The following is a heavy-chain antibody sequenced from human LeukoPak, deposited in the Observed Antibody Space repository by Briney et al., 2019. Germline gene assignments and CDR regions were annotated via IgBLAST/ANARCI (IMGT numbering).Heavy chain of an antibody. CDR2: ISWNSGNR. J-gene: IGHJ4*02. Sequence: GGSLRLSCTASGFTFDDYAMHWVRQAPGKGLEWVSGISWNSGNRGYADSVRGRFTISRDNAKNTLYLQMNSLRADDSGVYYCATGHSYGYDYWGQGVLVTVSS. CDR3: ATGHSYGYDY. CDR1: GFTFDDYA. D-gene: IGHD5-18*01. V-gene: IGHV3-9*01.